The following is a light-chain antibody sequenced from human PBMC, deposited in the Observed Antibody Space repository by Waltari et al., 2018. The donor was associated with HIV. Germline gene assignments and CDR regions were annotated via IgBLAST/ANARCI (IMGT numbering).Light chain of an antibody. V-gene: IGLV3-21*02. J-gene: IGLJ2*01. CDR1: SIGSKS. CDR2: DDS. Sequence: SYVLTQPPSVSVAPGQTARITCGGSSIGSKSVHWYQQKPGQAPVLVVSDDSDRPSGIPERFSGSKSGNTATLTISRVEAGDEADYYCQVCYSLTDPVVFGGGTKLTVL. CDR3: QVCYSLTDPVV.